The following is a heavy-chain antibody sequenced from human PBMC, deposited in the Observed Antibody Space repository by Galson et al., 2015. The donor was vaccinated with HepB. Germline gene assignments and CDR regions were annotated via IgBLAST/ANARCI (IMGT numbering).Heavy chain of an antibody. D-gene: IGHD3-10*01. V-gene: IGHV1-69*13. Sequence: SVKVSCKASGGTFSSYAISWVRQAPGQGLEWMGGIIPIFGTADYAQKFQGRVTITADESTSTAYMELSSLRSEDTAVYYCAREVGSEYYGSTPMGAFDIWGQGTMVTVSS. CDR2: IIPIFGTA. CDR3: AREVGSEYYGSTPMGAFDI. J-gene: IGHJ3*02. CDR1: GGTFSSYA.